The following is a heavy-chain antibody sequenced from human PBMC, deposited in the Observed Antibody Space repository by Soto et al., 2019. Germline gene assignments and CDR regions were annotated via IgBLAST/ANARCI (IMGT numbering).Heavy chain of an antibody. CDR3: ARRRSGSYSDF. J-gene: IGHJ4*03. D-gene: IGHD1-26*01. V-gene: IGHV4-39*01. CDR1: GGSISSGGYS. CDR2: ISYSGST. Sequence: KPSETLSLTCTVSGGSISSGGYSWGWIRQPPGKALEWIGTISYSGSTSYNPSLKSRVTIFIDTSKNQFAPNLKSVTAADTAVYYCARRRSGSYSDFCGQGTMVTVSS.